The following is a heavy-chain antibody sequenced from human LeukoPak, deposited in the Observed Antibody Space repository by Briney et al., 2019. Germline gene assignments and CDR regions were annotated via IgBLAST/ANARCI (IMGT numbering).Heavy chain of an antibody. Sequence: GGPLRLSCAASGFTFSSYRLNWVGQAPGKGLDWVASISSSSSNIYYAESLKGRFTITRDNAKNSLYLQMNSLRAEDTAVYYCARDVGYYDSFFDYWGQGTLVTVSS. CDR1: GFTFSSYR. CDR2: ISSSSSNI. CDR3: ARDVGYYDSFFDY. D-gene: IGHD3-22*01. V-gene: IGHV3-21*01. J-gene: IGHJ4*02.